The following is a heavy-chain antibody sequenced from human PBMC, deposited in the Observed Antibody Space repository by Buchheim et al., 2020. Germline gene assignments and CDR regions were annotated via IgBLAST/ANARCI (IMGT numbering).Heavy chain of an antibody. J-gene: IGHJ6*02. V-gene: IGHV3-21*01. D-gene: IGHD6-6*01. Sequence: EVQLVESGGGLVKPGGSLRLSCAASGFTFSSYSMNWVRQAPGKGLEWVSSISSSSSYIYYADSVKGRFTISRDNAKNSLYLQMNSLRAEDTAAYYCARVDRSSSLIIDDYYGMDVWGQGTT. CDR3: ARVDRSSSLIIDDYYGMDV. CDR1: GFTFSSYS. CDR2: ISSSSSYI.